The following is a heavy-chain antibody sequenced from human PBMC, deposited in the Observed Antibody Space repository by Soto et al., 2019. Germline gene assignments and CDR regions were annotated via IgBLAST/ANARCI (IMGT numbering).Heavy chain of an antibody. V-gene: IGHV4-61*01. D-gene: IGHD4-17*01. CDR1: GGSVSDKTYY. CDR2: VYYSGTT. Sequence: PSETLSLTCSVSGGSVSDKTYYWSWIRQPPGKRLEWIGHVYYSGTTNYNPSLKSRVTISVDLSKNRFSLRLSSVTTADTALYYCARTTAVPNTLRSRYFFDYWGQGTQVTVSS. J-gene: IGHJ4*02. CDR3: ARTTAVPNTLRSRYFFDY.